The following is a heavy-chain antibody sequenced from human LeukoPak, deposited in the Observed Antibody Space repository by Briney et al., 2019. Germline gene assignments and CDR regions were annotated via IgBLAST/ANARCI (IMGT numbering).Heavy chain of an antibody. D-gene: IGHD1-26*01. CDR3: GLLVGAPPYSLDY. CDR2: IRPDGSAK. Sequence: GGSLRLSRAASGFTFSGYFMTWVRQAPGKGLEWVANIRPDGSAKYYVDSVKGRFTISRDNAKNSLYLQMNSLRVDDSAVYYCGLLVGAPPYSLDYWGQGTLVTVSS. V-gene: IGHV3-7*01. CDR1: GFTFSGYF. J-gene: IGHJ4*02.